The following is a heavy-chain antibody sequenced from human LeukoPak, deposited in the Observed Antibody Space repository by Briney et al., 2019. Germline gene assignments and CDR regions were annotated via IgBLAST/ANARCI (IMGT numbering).Heavy chain of an antibody. CDR1: GFTFSSYW. D-gene: IGHD2-2*01. J-gene: IGHJ6*03. CDR2: IKQDGSEK. CDR3: AKHCSSTSCYYMDV. Sequence: PGGSLRLSCAASGFTFSSYWMSWVRQAPGKGLEWVANIKQDGSEKYYVDSVKGRFTISRDNAKNSLYLQMNSLRAEDTAVYYCAKHCSSTSCYYMDVWGKGTTVTVSS. V-gene: IGHV3-7*03.